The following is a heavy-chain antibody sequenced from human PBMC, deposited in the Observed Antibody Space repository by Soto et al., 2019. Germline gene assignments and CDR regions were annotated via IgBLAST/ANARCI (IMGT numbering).Heavy chain of an antibody. J-gene: IGHJ5*02. V-gene: IGHV4-31*03. CDR1: GGSISSGGYY. CDR3: ARDHNNSYSSGWWNWFDP. CDR2: IYYSGST. Sequence: SETLSLTCTVSGGSISSGGYYWSWIRQHPGKGLEWIGYIYYSGSTYYNPSLKSRVTISVDTSKNQFSLKLSSVTAADTAVYYCARDHNNSYSSGWWNWFDPWGQGTLVTVSS. D-gene: IGHD6-19*01.